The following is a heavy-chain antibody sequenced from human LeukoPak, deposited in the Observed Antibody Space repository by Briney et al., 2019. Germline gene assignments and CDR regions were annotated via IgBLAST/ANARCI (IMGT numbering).Heavy chain of an antibody. D-gene: IGHD3-3*01. J-gene: IGHJ4*02. Sequence: SVKVSCKASGGTFSSYAISWVRQAPGQGLEWMGRIIPIFGTANYAQKFQGRVTITTDESTSIAYMELSSLRSEDTAVYYCASGTYYDFWSGYPLDYWGQGTLVTVSS. CDR3: ASGTYYDFWSGYPLDY. V-gene: IGHV1-69*05. CDR1: GGTFSSYA. CDR2: IIPIFGTA.